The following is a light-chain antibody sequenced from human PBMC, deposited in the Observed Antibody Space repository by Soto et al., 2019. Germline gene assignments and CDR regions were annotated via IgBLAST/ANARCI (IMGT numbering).Light chain of an antibody. CDR2: EGS. Sequence: QSALTQPASVSGSPGQSITISCTGISSDVGSYNLVSWYQQHPGKAPKVMIYEGSKRPSGVSNRFSGSMPGNTASLTISGLQAEDEAHYYCSSYAGSSTHVVFGGGTKLTVL. CDR1: SSDVGSYNL. CDR3: SSYAGSSTHVV. J-gene: IGLJ2*01. V-gene: IGLV2-23*01.